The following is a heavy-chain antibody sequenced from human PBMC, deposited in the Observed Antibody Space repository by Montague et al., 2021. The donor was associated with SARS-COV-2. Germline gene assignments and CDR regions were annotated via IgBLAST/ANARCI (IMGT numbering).Heavy chain of an antibody. J-gene: IGHJ4*02. CDR2: MYTSGST. D-gene: IGHD2-15*01. V-gene: IGHV4-61*02. CDR3: ARHYSATLPAVY. Sequence: TLSLTCTVSGGSISSGKYYWSWIRQSAGKGLEWIGRMYTSGSTNYNPSLKSRVTISVDTSKNQFSLKLRSVTAADTAVYYCARHYSATLPAVYWGQGTLVTVSS. CDR1: GGSISSGKYY.